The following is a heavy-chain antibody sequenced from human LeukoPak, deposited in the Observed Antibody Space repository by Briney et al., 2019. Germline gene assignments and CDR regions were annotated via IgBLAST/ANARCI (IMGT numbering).Heavy chain of an antibody. CDR3: ARVKAGSVVGANKLDC. CDR1: GVTFSSSA. J-gene: IGHJ4*02. CDR2: VRGSGGDT. V-gene: IGHV3-21*01. D-gene: IGHD1-26*01. Sequence: GGSLRLSCAASGVTFSSSAMNWVRQAPGKRPQWVSTVRGSGGDTYYADSVKGRFTISRDNAKNSLYLQMNSLRAEDTAVYYCARVKAGSVVGANKLDCWGQGTLVTVSS.